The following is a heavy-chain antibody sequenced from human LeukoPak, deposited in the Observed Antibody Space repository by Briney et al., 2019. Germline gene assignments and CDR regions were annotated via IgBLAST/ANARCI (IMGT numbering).Heavy chain of an antibody. J-gene: IGHJ6*03. CDR2: LYPDNSDT. CDR1: GYSFTSYW. Sequence: GESLKISGKGSGYSFTSYWIGWLRQMPGKGLEGMGILYPDNSDTRYSPSFKGQVIISVDKSISTAYLQWSSLKASDTATYYCARHGHCTNGVCYSNYYYYMDVWGKGATVTVSS. D-gene: IGHD2-8*01. V-gene: IGHV5-51*01. CDR3: ARHGHCTNGVCYSNYYYYMDV.